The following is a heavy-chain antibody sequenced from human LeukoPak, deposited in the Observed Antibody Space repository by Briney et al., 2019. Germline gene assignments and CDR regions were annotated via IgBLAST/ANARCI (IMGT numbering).Heavy chain of an antibody. CDR3: ARGAGELPIDY. CDR1: GFAFGHYY. Sequence: PGGSLRLSCAASGFAFGHYYMSWFRHAPGKGPESVSYISFSSGDTNYGDSVRGRFTISRDNAKNSLYLQMNSLRVEDTAVYYCARGAGELPIDYWGQGTMVTVSS. J-gene: IGHJ4*02. V-gene: IGHV3-11*06. CDR2: ISFSSGDT. D-gene: IGHD3-10*01.